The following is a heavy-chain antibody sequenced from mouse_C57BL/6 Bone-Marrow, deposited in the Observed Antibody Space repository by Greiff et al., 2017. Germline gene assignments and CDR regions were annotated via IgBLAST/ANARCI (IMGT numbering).Heavy chain of an antibody. D-gene: IGHD1-1*01. V-gene: IGHV1-82*01. CDR1: GYAFSSSW. J-gene: IGHJ4*01. CDR2: IYPGDGDT. CDR3: AREGSGPLYAMDY. Sequence: QVQLQQSGPELVKPGASVKISCKASGYAFSSSWMNWVKQRPGKGLEWIGRIYPGDGDTNYNGKFKGKATLTADKSSSTAYMQLSSLTSEDSAVYFWAREGSGPLYAMDYWGQGTSVTVSS.